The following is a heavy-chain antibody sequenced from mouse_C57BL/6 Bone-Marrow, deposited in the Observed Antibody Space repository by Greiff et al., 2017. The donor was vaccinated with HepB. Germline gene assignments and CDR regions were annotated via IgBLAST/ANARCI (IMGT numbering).Heavy chain of an antibody. D-gene: IGHD2-10*01. CDR2: IYPGGGYT. J-gene: IGHJ2*01. CDR1: GYTFTNYW. V-gene: IGHV1-63*01. CDR3: ASAYPTGYFDY. Sequence: QVQLQQSGAELVRPGTSVKMSCKASGYTFTNYWTGWAKQRPGHGLEWIGDIYPGGGYTNYNEKFKGKATLTADKSSSTAYMQFSSLTSEDSAIYYCASAYPTGYFDYWGQGTTLTVSS.